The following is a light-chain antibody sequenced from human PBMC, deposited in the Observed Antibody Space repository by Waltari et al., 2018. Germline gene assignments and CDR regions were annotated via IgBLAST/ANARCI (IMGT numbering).Light chain of an antibody. CDR1: TGAVTGGHY. J-gene: IGLJ3*02. Sequence: QAVVTPEPSLTVSPGGTVPLACGSGTGAVTGGHYPYWIQQKPGQAPRTLIYDTSIKHSWTPARFSGTLLGGKAALTLSGAQPEDEAEYYCLLCYSGPWVFGGGTKLTVL. CDR3: LLCYSGPWV. V-gene: IGLV7-46*01. CDR2: DTS.